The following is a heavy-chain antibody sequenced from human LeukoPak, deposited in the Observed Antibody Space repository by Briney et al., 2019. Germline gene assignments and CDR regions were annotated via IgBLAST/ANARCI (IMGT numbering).Heavy chain of an antibody. J-gene: IGHJ2*01. D-gene: IGHD5-24*01. Sequence: SVKVSCKASGVTFSSHSISWVRQAPGQGLEWMGGSIPIFHTANYAQKFRGRVTITTDESTSTAYMELSSLRSEDTAVCYCARDAGRDGYNYWFFDLWGRGTLVTVSS. CDR2: SIPIFHTA. CDR3: ARDAGRDGYNYWFFDL. V-gene: IGHV1-69*05. CDR1: GVTFSSHS.